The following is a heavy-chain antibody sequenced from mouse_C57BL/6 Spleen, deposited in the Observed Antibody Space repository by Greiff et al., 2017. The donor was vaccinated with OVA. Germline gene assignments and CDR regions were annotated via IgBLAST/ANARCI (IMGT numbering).Heavy chain of an antibody. D-gene: IGHD1-1*01. V-gene: IGHV14-4*01. CDR2: IDPENGDT. CDR3: TTADYYGSSYIY. CDR1: GFNIKDDY. Sequence: EVKLQESGAELVRPGASVKLSCTASGFNIKDDYMHWVKQRPEQGLEWIGWIDPENGDTEYASKFQGKATITADTSSNTAYLQLSSLTSEDTAVYYCTTADYYGSSYIYWGQGTLVTVSA. J-gene: IGHJ3*01.